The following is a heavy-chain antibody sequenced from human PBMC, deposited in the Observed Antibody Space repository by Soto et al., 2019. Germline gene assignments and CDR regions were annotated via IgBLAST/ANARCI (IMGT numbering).Heavy chain of an antibody. V-gene: IGHV3-33*01. Sequence: GGSLRLSCAASGFTFSTYGMHWVRQAPGKGLEWVAVIWYDGSNKYYADSVKGRFTISRDSSKNTLYLQMNSLRAEDTAVYYCARDPIVGATGCDYWGRGTLVTVSS. J-gene: IGHJ4*02. D-gene: IGHD1-26*01. CDR2: IWYDGSNK. CDR3: ARDPIVGATGCDY. CDR1: GFTFSTYG.